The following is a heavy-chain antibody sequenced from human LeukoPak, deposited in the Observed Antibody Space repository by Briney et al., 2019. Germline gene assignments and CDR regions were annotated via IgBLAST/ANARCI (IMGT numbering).Heavy chain of an antibody. CDR2: ISGSGVRT. CDR3: AELGITMIGGV. CDR1: GFTFSSYG. Sequence: PGGSLRLSCTASGFTFSSYGMSWVRQAPGKGLEWVSVISGSGVRTYYADSVKGRFTISRDNSKNTLYLQMNSLRAEDTAVYYCAELGITMIGGVWGKGTTVTISS. V-gene: IGHV3-23*01. D-gene: IGHD3-10*02. J-gene: IGHJ6*04.